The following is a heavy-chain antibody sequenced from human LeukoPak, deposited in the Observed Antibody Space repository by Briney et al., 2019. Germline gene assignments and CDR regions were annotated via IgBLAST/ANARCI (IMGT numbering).Heavy chain of an antibody. CDR1: GGTFSSYA. V-gene: IGHV1-69*05. CDR2: IIPIFGTA. Sequence: SVKVSCKASGGTFSSYAISWVRQAPGRGLEWMGGIIPIFGTANYAQKFQGRVTITTDESTSTAYMELSSLRSEDTAVYYCASCSGGSCYEGGYYYYYYMDVWGKGTTVTVSS. J-gene: IGHJ6*03. D-gene: IGHD2-15*01. CDR3: ASCSGGSCYEGGYYYYYYMDV.